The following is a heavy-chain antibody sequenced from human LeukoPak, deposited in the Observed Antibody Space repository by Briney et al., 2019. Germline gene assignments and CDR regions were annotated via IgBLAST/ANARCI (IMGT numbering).Heavy chain of an antibody. CDR1: GGSISSSSYY. CDR2: FYYSGST. J-gene: IGHJ5*01. Sequence: TSETLSLTCTVSGGSISSSSYYWGWIRQPQGKGLEGFGSFYYSGSTYYNPSLKSRVTISVDTSKNQFSLKLSSVTAADTAVYYCARGGGGYSYGYNWFDPWGQGTLVTVSS. V-gene: IGHV4-39*07. D-gene: IGHD5-18*01. CDR3: ARGGGGYSYGYNWFDP.